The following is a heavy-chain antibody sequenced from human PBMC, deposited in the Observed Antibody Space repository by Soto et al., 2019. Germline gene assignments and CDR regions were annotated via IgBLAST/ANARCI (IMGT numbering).Heavy chain of an antibody. Sequence: QVQLQESGPGLVKPSQTLSLTCSVSGASVRSGDYYWSSIRQAPGKGLEWIGYIYNSGGSYYNPSLKGRLTISIDTSKNQFSLKLNSVTAADTAIYYCVGTGTTDDYWGRGTVVTVSS. CDR1: GASVRSGDYY. CDR3: VGTGTTDDY. V-gene: IGHV4-30-4*01. J-gene: IGHJ4*02. CDR2: IYNSGGS. D-gene: IGHD4-17*01.